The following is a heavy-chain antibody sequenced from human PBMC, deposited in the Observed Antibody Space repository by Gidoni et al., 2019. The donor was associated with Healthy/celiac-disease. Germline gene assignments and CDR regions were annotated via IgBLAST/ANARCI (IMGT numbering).Heavy chain of an antibody. V-gene: IGHV3-23*01. Sequence: EVQLLESGGGLVQPGGSLRLSCAASGFTFSSYAMSWVRQAPGKGLEGVSASSGSGGSTYYADSVKGRFTISRENSKNTRYLQMKSLRAEDTAVYYCAKGRVTTPLYYGMDVWGQGTTVTVSS. J-gene: IGHJ6*02. CDR2: SSGSGGST. CDR3: AKGRVTTPLYYGMDV. D-gene: IGHD4-17*01. CDR1: GFTFSSYA.